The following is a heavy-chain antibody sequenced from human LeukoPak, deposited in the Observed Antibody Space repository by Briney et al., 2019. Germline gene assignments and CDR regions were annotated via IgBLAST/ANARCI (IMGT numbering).Heavy chain of an antibody. CDR1: GASITHYF. CDR3: AKSTESSGWYDS. J-gene: IGHJ5*01. V-gene: IGHV4-59*03. Sequence: SETLSLTCSVSGASITHYFWNWIRQVPGKGLEWIGFVDYSAYSKYNPSLKSRVTISRDTSRNQFSLTLSAATAADTAIYYCAKSTESSGWYDSWGQGVLVTVSS. CDR2: VDYSAYS. D-gene: IGHD6-19*01.